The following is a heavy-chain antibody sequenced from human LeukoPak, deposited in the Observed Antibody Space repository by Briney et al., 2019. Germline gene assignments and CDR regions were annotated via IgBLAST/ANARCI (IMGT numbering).Heavy chain of an antibody. D-gene: IGHD3-22*01. Sequence: GGSLRLSCAASGFTFDDYAMHWVRQAPGKGLEWVSGISWNSGSIGYADPVKGRFTISRDNAKNSLYLQMNSLRAEDTALYYCAKGSGYDSSGYHDYWGQGTLVTVSS. CDR3: AKGSGYDSSGYHDY. CDR2: ISWNSGSI. V-gene: IGHV3-9*01. CDR1: GFTFDDYA. J-gene: IGHJ4*02.